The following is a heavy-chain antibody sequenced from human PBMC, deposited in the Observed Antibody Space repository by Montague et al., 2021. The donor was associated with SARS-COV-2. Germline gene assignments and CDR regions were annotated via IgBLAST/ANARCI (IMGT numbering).Heavy chain of an antibody. D-gene: IGHD6-19*01. CDR2: IYYRGST. CDR1: GGSISSGDYY. Sequence: TLSLTCTVSGGSISSGDYYWSWIRQHPGKGLEWIGYIYYRGSTXYNPSLKSRVTISVDTSKNQFSLKLSSVTAADTAVYYCARGGSYSSGWYGVDYYYGMDVWGQGTTVTVSS. V-gene: IGHV4-31*03. CDR3: ARGGSYSSGWYGVDYYYGMDV. J-gene: IGHJ6*02.